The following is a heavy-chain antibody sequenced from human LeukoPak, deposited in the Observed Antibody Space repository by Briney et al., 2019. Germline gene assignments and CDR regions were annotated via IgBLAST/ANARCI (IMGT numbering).Heavy chain of an antibody. J-gene: IGHJ4*02. CDR2: TYYRSKWYN. Sequence: SQTLSLTCAISGDSVSSNSAAWNWIRRSPSRGLEWLGRTYYRSKWYNDYAVSVKGRIALNPDTSKNQFSLQLNSVTPEDTAVYYCARAKGRSPLFDYWGQGTLVTVSS. CDR1: GDSVSSNSAA. D-gene: IGHD6-13*01. V-gene: IGHV6-1*01. CDR3: ARAKGRSPLFDY.